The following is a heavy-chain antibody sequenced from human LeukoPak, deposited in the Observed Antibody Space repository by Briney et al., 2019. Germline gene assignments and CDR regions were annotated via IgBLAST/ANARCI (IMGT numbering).Heavy chain of an antibody. D-gene: IGHD3-16*01. V-gene: IGHV2-5*02. Sequence: KESGPTLVKPTQTLTLTCTFSGFSLSTSGVGVGWIRRPPGKALEWLALIYWDDDKRYSPCLKSRVTITKDTSKNQVVLTMTNMDPVDTATYYCAHNQQGGFLDFWGQGTLVTVSS. J-gene: IGHJ4*02. CDR2: IYWDDDK. CDR3: AHNQQGGFLDF. CDR1: GFSLSTSGVG.